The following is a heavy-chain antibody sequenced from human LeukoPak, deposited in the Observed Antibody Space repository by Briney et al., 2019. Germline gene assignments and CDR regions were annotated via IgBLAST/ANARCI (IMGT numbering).Heavy chain of an antibody. Sequence: ASVKVSCKASGYTFTGYYMHWVRQAPGQGLEWMGWINPNSGGTNYAQKFQGRVTMTRDTSISTAYMELSRLRSDDTAVYYCARDPPPIAVAAGDYWGQGTLVTVSS. D-gene: IGHD6-19*01. J-gene: IGHJ4*02. CDR2: INPNSGGT. CDR3: ARDPPPIAVAAGDY. CDR1: GYTFTGYY. V-gene: IGHV1-2*02.